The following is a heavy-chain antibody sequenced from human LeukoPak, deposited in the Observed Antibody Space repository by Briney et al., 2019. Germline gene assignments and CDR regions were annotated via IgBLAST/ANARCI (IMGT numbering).Heavy chain of an antibody. V-gene: IGHV1-2*02. Sequence: GASVKVSCKASGYTFTGYYMHWVRQAPGQGLEWMGWINPNSGGTNYAQKFQGRVTMTRDTSISTAYMELSRLRSDVTAVYYCARDLSSGGSCIKAYNWFDPWGQGTLVTVSS. J-gene: IGHJ5*02. CDR1: GYTFTGYY. CDR3: ARDLSSGGSCIKAYNWFDP. CDR2: INPNSGGT. D-gene: IGHD2-15*01.